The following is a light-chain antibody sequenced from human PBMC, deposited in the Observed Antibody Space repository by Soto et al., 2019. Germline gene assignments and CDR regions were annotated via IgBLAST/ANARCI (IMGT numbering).Light chain of an antibody. J-gene: IGKJ1*01. CDR2: DAS. CDR1: RSISDW. V-gene: IGKV1-5*01. Sequence: DIQMTQSPSTLSPSVGDRVTITCRASRSISDWLAWYQQKPGKAPKLLIFDASSLKSGVPSRFSGSGSRTEFTLTISGLQPDDVATYYCLQYSSHSWTFGQGTKV. CDR3: LQYSSHSWT.